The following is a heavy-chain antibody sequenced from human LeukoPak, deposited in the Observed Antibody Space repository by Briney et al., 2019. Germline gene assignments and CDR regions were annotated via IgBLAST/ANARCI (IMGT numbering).Heavy chain of an antibody. D-gene: IGHD6-13*01. J-gene: IGHJ6*02. CDR2: IIPIFGTA. CDR1: GGTFSSYA. CDR3: AREVFSEQQLVRRGVYYYYGMDV. Sequence: SVKVSCKASGGTFSSYAISWVRQAPGQGLEWMGGIIPIFGTANYAQKFQGRVTITADESTSTAYMELRSLRSDDTAVYYCAREVFSEQQLVRRGVYYYYGMDVWGQGTTVTVSS. V-gene: IGHV1-69*13.